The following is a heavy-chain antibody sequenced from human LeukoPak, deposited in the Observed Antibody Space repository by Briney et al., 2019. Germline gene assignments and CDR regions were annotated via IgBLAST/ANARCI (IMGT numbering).Heavy chain of an antibody. V-gene: IGHV3-21*01. CDR3: ARVRSSGYDY. J-gene: IGHJ4*02. D-gene: IGHD3-22*01. Sequence: GGSLRLSCAASGFTFSSYSMNWVRQAPGKGLEWVASISSSSSYIYYADSVKGRFTISRDNAKNSLYLQMNSLRAEDTAVYYCARVRSSGYDYWGQGTLVTVSS. CDR2: ISSSSSYI. CDR1: GFTFSSYS.